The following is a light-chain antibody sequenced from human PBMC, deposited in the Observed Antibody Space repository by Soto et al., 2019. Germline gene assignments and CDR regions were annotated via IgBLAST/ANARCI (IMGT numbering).Light chain of an antibody. CDR2: GVS. CDR3: QQYVTTPYL. CDR1: QSVSSSY. Sequence: EIVLTQSPGTLSLSPGERATLSCRASQSVSSSYLAWYQQKPGQAPRLLIHGVSTRATGIPDRFSGSGSGTDFTITISRLETEDFAMYYCQQYVTTPYLFGQGTKLEIK. V-gene: IGKV3-20*01. J-gene: IGKJ2*01.